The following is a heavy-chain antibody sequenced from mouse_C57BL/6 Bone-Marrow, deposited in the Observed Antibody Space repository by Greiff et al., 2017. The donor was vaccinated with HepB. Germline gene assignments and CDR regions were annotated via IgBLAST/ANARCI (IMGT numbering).Heavy chain of an antibody. CDR3: TRGGLRRGLYFDY. D-gene: IGHD2-2*01. CDR2: IYPGNSDT. V-gene: IGHV1-5*01. J-gene: IGHJ2*01. CDR1: GYTFTSYW. Sequence: EVKVVESGTVLARPGASVKMSCKTSGYTFTSYWMHWVKQRPGQGLEWIGAIYPGNSDTSYNQKFKGKAKLTAVTSASTAYMELSSLTNEDSAVYYCTRGGLRRGLYFDYWGQGTTLTVSS.